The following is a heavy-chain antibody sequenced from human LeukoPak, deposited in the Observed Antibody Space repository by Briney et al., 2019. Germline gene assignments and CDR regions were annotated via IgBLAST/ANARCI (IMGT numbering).Heavy chain of an antibody. CDR1: GGSISSSSSYY. Sequence: KPSETLSLTCTVSGGSISSSSSYYWVWTRQPPGKSLEWIGNIYHSGSPYYNPSLRSRVTISVDTAKNQFSLKLSSVTAADTAVYYCARQLGGFGGNSYFDFWGQGTLVTVSS. V-gene: IGHV4-39*01. J-gene: IGHJ4*02. CDR2: IYHSGSP. D-gene: IGHD4-23*01. CDR3: ARQLGGFGGNSYFDF.